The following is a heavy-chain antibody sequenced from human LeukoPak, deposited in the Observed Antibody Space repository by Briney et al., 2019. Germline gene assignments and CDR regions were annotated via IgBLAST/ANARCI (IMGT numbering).Heavy chain of an antibody. CDR3: ARVGSAAATADY. J-gene: IGHJ4*02. Sequence: ASVKVSCKASGYTFTTYYMHWMRQAPGQGPEWMGIINPRGGSTDYSQKFQGRITMTSDTSTSTVYMELSSLRSDDTAVYFCARVGSAAATADYWGQGTLVTVPS. V-gene: IGHV1-46*01. CDR1: GYTFTTYY. CDR2: INPRGGST. D-gene: IGHD6-25*01.